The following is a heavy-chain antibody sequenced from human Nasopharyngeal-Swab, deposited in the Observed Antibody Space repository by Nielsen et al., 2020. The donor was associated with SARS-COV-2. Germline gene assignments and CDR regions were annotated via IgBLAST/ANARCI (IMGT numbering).Heavy chain of an antibody. Sequence: GESLKISCAASGFTFSDYYMSWTRQAPGKGLEWVSYISSSGSTIYYADSVKGRFTISRDNAKNSLYLQMNSLRAEDTAVYYCARGLWSSLRLLGGMDVWGQGTTVTVSS. V-gene: IGHV3-11*04. D-gene: IGHD4/OR15-4a*01. CDR1: GFTFSDYY. J-gene: IGHJ6*02. CDR2: ISSSGSTI. CDR3: ARGLWSSLRLLGGMDV.